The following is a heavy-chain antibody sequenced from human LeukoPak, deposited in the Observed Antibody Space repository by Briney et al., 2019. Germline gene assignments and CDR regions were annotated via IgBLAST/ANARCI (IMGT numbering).Heavy chain of an antibody. CDR1: GYSISSGYY. V-gene: IGHV4-38-2*02. CDR3: AARGSSRGGYFDY. J-gene: IGHJ4*02. CDR2: INHSGST. Sequence: PSETLSLTCTVSGYSISSGYYWSWIRQPPGKWLEWIGEINHSGSTNYNPSLKSRVTISVDTSKNQFSLKLSSVTAADTAVYYCAARGSSRGGYFDYWGQGTLVTVSS. D-gene: IGHD2-2*01.